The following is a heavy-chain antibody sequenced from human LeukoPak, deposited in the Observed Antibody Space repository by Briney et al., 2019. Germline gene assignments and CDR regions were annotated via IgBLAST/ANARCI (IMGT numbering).Heavy chain of an antibody. J-gene: IGHJ4*02. CDR3: ARDRMFGDSVEY. V-gene: IGHV4-38-2*02. CDR2: IYHSGTT. Sequence: ASESLSLTCVVSGYSISSGHYWSWIRQPPGKGLEWIGSIYHSGTTYYNPSLKSRVTVSLDTSENQFSLNLRSVTAADTAVYYCARDRMFGDSVEYWGQGTLVTVSS. D-gene: IGHD3-10*02. CDR1: GYSISSGHY.